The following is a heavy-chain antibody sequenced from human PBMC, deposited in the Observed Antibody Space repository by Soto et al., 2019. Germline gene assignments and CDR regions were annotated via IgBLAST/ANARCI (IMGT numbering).Heavy chain of an antibody. CDR1: GYSFTSYW. CDR2: IYSGDSDT. Sequence: LGESLKISCKGSGYSFTSYWIGWVRQMPGKGLEWMGIIYSGDSDTRYSPSFQGQVTISADKSISTAYLQWSSLKASDTAMYYCARSDIVLVVYDYGMDVWGQGTTVTVSS. J-gene: IGHJ6*02. D-gene: IGHD2-8*01. CDR3: ARSDIVLVVYDYGMDV. V-gene: IGHV5-51*01.